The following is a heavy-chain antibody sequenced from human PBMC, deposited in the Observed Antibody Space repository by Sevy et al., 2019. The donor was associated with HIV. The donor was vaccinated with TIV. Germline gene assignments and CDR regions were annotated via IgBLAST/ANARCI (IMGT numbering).Heavy chain of an antibody. CDR2: FDPQDGEK. J-gene: IGHJ5*02. D-gene: IGHD2-15*01. V-gene: IGHV1-24*01. CDR3: ATVGLRYYSGASSYQGDWFDP. CDR1: GYTLTKLS. Sequence: ASVKVSCKVSGYTLTKLSIHCVRQAPGKGLEWMGDFDPQDGEKIYAETFQGRLTMTVDTSTDTAYMELSSLTSEDTTVYYCATVGLRYYSGASSYQGDWFDPWGQGTLVTVSS.